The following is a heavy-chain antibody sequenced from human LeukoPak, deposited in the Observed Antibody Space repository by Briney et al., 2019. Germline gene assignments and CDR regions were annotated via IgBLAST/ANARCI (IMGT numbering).Heavy chain of an antibody. CDR3: ARGVGSAFDI. CDR1: GYIFSTSG. CDR2: VSASDGNT. Sequence: ASVKVSCQPSGYIFSTSGISWVRQAPGQGFEWMGWVSASDGNTDYAQKLQGRVTVTTDTSTGTAYMELRSLRFEDTAVYYCARGVGSAFDIWGQGTMVTVSS. V-gene: IGHV1-18*01. D-gene: IGHD2-15*01. J-gene: IGHJ3*02.